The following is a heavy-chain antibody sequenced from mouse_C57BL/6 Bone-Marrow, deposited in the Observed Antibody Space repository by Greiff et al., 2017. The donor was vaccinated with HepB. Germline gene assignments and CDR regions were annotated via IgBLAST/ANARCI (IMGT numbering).Heavy chain of an antibody. CDR3: ARHDSLYDYDGNYAMDY. Sequence: VQLQQSGAELVKPGASVKLSCKASGYTFTEYTIHWVKQRSGQGLEWIGWFYPGSGSIKYNEKFKDKATLTADKSSSTVYMELSRLTSEDSAVYFCARHDSLYDYDGNYAMDYWGQGTSVTVSS. V-gene: IGHV1-62-2*01. CDR2: FYPGSGSI. J-gene: IGHJ4*01. D-gene: IGHD2-4*01. CDR1: GYTFTEYT.